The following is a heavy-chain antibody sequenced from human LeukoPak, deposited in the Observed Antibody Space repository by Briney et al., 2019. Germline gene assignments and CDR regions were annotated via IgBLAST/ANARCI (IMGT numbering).Heavy chain of an antibody. D-gene: IGHD4-23*01. Sequence: SETLSLTCTVSGGSISSGGYYWSWIRQHPGKGLEWIGYIYYSGSTYYNPSLKSRVTISVDTSKNQFSLKLSSVTAADTAVYYCARDRGAKTSARMTTVVKGLALDIWGQGTMVTVSS. J-gene: IGHJ3*02. CDR1: GGSISSGGYY. V-gene: IGHV4-31*03. CDR3: ARDRGAKTSARMTTVVKGLALDI. CDR2: IYYSGST.